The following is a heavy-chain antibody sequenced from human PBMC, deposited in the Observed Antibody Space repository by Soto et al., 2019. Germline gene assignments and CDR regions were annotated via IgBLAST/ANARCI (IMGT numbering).Heavy chain of an antibody. CDR2: IYHSGST. Sequence: SETLSLTCAVSGYSISSGYYWGWIRQPPGKGLEWIGSIYHSGSTYYNPSLKSRVTISVDTSKNQFSLKLSSVTAADTAVYYCARIGINGYKPYYFDYWGQGTLVTVSS. V-gene: IGHV4-38-2*01. D-gene: IGHD5-12*01. CDR3: ARIGINGYKPYYFDY. J-gene: IGHJ4*02. CDR1: GYSISSGYY.